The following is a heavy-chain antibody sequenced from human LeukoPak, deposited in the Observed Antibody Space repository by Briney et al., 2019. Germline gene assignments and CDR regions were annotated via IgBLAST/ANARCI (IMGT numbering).Heavy chain of an antibody. J-gene: IGHJ4*02. Sequence: SETLSLTCTVSGGSISSYYWSWIRQPPGKGLEWIGYIYYSGSTNYNPSLKSRVTISVDTFKNQFSLKLSSVTAADTAVYYCASQANHDFWSAIDYWGQGTLVTVSS. D-gene: IGHD3-3*01. CDR1: GGSISSYY. V-gene: IGHV4-59*01. CDR2: IYYSGST. CDR3: ASQANHDFWSAIDY.